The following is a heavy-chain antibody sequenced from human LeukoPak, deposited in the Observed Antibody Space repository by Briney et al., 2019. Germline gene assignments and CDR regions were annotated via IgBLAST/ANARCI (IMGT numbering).Heavy chain of an antibody. CDR1: GFTVSSNY. J-gene: IGHJ6*03. V-gene: IGHV3-53*01. Sequence: PGGSLRLSCAASGFTVSSNYMSWVRQAPGKGLEWVSVIYSGGSTYYADSVKGRFTISRGNSKNTLYLQMNSLRAEDTAVYYRASLTHYYYYYMDVWGKGTTVTVSS. CDR2: IYSGGST. CDR3: ASLTHYYYYYMDV. D-gene: IGHD3-9*01.